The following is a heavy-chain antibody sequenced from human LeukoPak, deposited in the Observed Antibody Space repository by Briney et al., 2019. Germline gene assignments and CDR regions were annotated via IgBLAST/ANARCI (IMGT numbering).Heavy chain of an antibody. CDR1: GFTFVDYA. Sequence: GRSLRLSCAASGFTFVDYAMHWVRQAPGKGLEWVSGISWNSGNIGYADSGKGRFTISRDNAKNSLYLQMNSLRAEDTALYYCAKENSGSYWGGYYYGMDVWGQGTTVTVSS. CDR3: AKENSGSYWGGYYYGMDV. V-gene: IGHV3-9*01. J-gene: IGHJ6*02. D-gene: IGHD1-26*01. CDR2: ISWNSGNI.